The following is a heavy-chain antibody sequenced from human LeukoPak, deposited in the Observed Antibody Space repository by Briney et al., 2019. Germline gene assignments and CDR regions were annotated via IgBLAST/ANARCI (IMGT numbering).Heavy chain of an antibody. CDR1: GFTFRSYW. CDR2: ISYDGSNK. J-gene: IGHJ6*02. CDR3: ARDHWVTMVRGVIPLYGLDV. Sequence: GRSLRLSCAASGFTFRSYWMSWVRQAPGKGLEWVAVISYDGSNKYYADSVKGRFTISRDNSKSTLYLQMISLRAEDTAVYYCARDHWVTMVRGVIPLYGLDVWGQGSTVTVSS. D-gene: IGHD3-10*01. V-gene: IGHV3-30*03.